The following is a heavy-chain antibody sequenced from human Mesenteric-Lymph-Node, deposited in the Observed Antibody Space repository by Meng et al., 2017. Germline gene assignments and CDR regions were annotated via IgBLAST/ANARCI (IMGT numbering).Heavy chain of an antibody. J-gene: IGHJ3*02. CDR2: IYYSGST. CDR3: AREGQLVRYFDWLSPYFPFTVDAFDI. CDR1: GGSIGSSSYY. V-gene: IGHV4-39*07. D-gene: IGHD3-9*01. Sequence: SETLSLTCTVSGGSIGSSSYYWGWIRQPPGKGLEWIGSIYYSGSTYYNPSLKSRVTISVDTSKNQFSLTLSSVTAADTAVYYCAREGQLVRYFDWLSPYFPFTVDAFDIWGQGTMVTVSS.